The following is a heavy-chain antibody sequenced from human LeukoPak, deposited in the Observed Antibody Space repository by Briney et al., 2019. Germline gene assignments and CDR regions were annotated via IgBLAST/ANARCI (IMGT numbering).Heavy chain of an antibody. Sequence: GGSLRLSCAASGFTFSSYSMNWVRQAPGKGLEWVSYISSSSSTIYYADSVKGRFTISRDNAKNSLYLQMNSLRAEDTAVYYCARVGPICPRCFDYWGQGTLVTVSS. CDR1: GFTFSSYS. CDR2: ISSSSSTI. D-gene: IGHD3-3*01. V-gene: IGHV3-48*01. J-gene: IGHJ4*02. CDR3: ARVGPICPRCFDY.